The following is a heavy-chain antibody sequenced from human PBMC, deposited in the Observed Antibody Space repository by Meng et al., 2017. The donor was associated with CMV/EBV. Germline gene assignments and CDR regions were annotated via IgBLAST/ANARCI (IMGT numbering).Heavy chain of an antibody. Sequence: SETLSLTCTVSGGSISNYYWSWIRQPPGKGLEWIGYIYYSGNTDYNPSLKSRVTISLDTSKNQFSLKLSSVTDADTAIYYCARSEQLLVYLYWGQGTLVTVSS. CDR1: GGSISNYY. J-gene: IGHJ4*02. V-gene: IGHV4-59*01. D-gene: IGHD6-13*01. CDR3: ARSEQLLVYLY. CDR2: IYYSGNT.